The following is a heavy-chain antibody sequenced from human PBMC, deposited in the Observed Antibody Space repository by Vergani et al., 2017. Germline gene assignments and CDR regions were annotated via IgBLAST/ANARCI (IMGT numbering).Heavy chain of an antibody. D-gene: IGHD4-17*01. CDR3: ATPQTVTTGGMEV. CDR2: VDPEDGET. Sequence: EVQLVQSGAEVKKPGATMKISCKVSVYTFTDHYMHWVKQAPGKGLEWMGLVDPEDGETIYAEKFKGRVTIAADTSTDTAHLEWSSLRSEDTAVFYCATPQTVTTGGMEVWGQGSMVIVSS. J-gene: IGHJ6*02. CDR1: VYTFTDHY. V-gene: IGHV1-69-2*01.